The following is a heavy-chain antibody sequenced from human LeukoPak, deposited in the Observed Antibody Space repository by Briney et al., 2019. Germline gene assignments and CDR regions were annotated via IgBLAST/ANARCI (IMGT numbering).Heavy chain of an antibody. CDR2: IRYDGSNK. Sequence: GGSLRLSCAASGFTFSSYGMHWVRQAPGKWLEWVAFIRYDGSNKYYADSVKGRFTISRDNSKNTLYLQMNSLRAEDTAVYYCAKEGGSSWYFDYWGQGTLVTVSS. CDR1: GFTFSSYG. CDR3: AKEGGSSWYFDY. V-gene: IGHV3-30*02. D-gene: IGHD6-13*01. J-gene: IGHJ4*02.